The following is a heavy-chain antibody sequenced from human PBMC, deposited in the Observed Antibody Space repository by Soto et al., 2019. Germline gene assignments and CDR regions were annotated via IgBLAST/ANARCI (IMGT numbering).Heavy chain of an antibody. CDR3: ASSYGGGDCYSSTYYYYGMDV. V-gene: IGHV1-69*01. D-gene: IGHD2-21*02. CDR1: GGTFSSYA. Sequence: QVQLVQSGAEVKKPGSSVKVSCKASGGTFSSYAISWVRQAPGQGLEWRGGIIPIFGTANYAQKFQGRVTITADESTSTAYMELSSLRSEDTAVYYCASSYGGGDCYSSTYYYYGMDVWGQGTTVTVSS. CDR2: IIPIFGTA. J-gene: IGHJ6*02.